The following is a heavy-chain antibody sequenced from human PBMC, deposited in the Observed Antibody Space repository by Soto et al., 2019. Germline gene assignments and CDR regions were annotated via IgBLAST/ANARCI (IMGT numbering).Heavy chain of an antibody. CDR3: AKGSIVGAWLDY. Sequence: GSLILSYSASGFTFISYGMHWVRQAPGKGLEWVAVISYDGSNKYYADSVKGRFTISRDNSKNTLYLQMNSLRAEDTAVYYCAKGSIVGAWLDYWGQGNLVTVSS. J-gene: IGHJ4*02. CDR1: GFTFISYG. D-gene: IGHD1-26*01. CDR2: ISYDGSNK. V-gene: IGHV3-30*18.